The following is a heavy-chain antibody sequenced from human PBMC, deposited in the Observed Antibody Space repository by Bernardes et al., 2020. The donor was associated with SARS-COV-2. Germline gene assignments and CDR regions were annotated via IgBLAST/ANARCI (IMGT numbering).Heavy chain of an antibody. CDR2: ISSSSSYI. Sequence: GGSLRLSCAASGFTFSSYSMNWVRQAPGKGLEWVSSISSSSSYIYYADSVKGRFTISRDNAKNSLYLQMNSLRAEDTALYYCAKDGGGLGTFYYYYGMDVWGQGTTVTVSS. D-gene: IGHD7-27*01. V-gene: IGHV3-21*04. J-gene: IGHJ6*02. CDR3: AKDGGGLGTFYYYYGMDV. CDR1: GFTFSSYS.